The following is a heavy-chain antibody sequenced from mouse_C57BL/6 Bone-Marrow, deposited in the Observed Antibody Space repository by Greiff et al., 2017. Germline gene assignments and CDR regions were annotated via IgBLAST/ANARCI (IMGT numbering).Heavy chain of an antibody. V-gene: IGHV5-16*01. CDR3: ARDHSAQVVYSMDY. Sequence: EVQLVESEGGLVQPGRSMKLSCTASGFTFSDYYMAWVRQVPEKGLEWVANINYDGSSTYYLDSLKSRFIISRDNAKNILYLQMSSLKSEDTATDYCARDHSAQVVYSMDYWGQGTSVTVSS. CDR2: INYDGSST. D-gene: IGHD3-2*02. CDR1: GFTFSDYY. J-gene: IGHJ4*01.